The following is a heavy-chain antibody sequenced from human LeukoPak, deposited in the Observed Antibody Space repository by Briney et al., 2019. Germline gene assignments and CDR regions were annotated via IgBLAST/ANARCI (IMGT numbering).Heavy chain of an antibody. CDR3: ASITMVRGVIHN. V-gene: IGHV3-74*01. Sequence: GAALRLSCAASGFTFSSYWMHWVRQAPGKGLVWVSRINSDGSSTSYADSVKGRFTISRDNAKNTLYLQMNSLRAEDTAVYYCASITMVRGVIHNWGQGTLVTVSS. CDR2: INSDGSST. D-gene: IGHD3-10*01. J-gene: IGHJ4*02. CDR1: GFTFSSYW.